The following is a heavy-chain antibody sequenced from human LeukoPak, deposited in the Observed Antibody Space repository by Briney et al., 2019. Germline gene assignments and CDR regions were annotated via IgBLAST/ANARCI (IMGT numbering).Heavy chain of an antibody. J-gene: IGHJ6*02. CDR3: AVLHYYAMDV. D-gene: IGHD2-8*01. V-gene: IGHV3-9*01. CDR1: GFTFDDCA. CDR2: ISWNSGTK. Sequence: GRSLRLSCAASGFTFDDCAMHWVRQAPGKGLEWVSGISWNSGTKGYADSVKGRFTISRDNAKNSLYLQMNSLRGEDAALYYCAVLHYYAMDVWGQGTTVTVSS.